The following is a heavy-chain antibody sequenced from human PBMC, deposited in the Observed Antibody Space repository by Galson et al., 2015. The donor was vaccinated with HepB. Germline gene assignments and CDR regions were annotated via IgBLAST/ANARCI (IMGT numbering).Heavy chain of an antibody. CDR1: GGTFSSYA. CDR2: IIPILGIA. V-gene: IGHV1-69*04. Sequence: SVKVSCKASGGTFSSYAISWVRQAPGQGLEWMGRIIPILGIANYAQKFQGRVTITADKSTSTAYMELSSLRSEDTAVYYCAGLHSSGWYCYWGQGTLVTVSS. J-gene: IGHJ4*02. D-gene: IGHD6-19*01. CDR3: AGLHSSGWYCY.